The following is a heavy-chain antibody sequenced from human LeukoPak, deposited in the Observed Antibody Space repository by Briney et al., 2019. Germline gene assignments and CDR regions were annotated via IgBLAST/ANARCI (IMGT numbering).Heavy chain of an antibody. CDR1: GFTFSTYA. D-gene: IGHD2-2*02. J-gene: IGHJ5*02. CDR3: AKDQHYTNWFDP. CDR2: ISGSGGST. Sequence: GGSLRLSCAASGFTFSTYAMSWVRRAPGKGLEWVSAISGSGGSTYYADSVKGRFTISRDNSKNTLYLQMNTLRAEDTAVYYCAKDQHYTNWFDPWGQGTLVTVSS. V-gene: IGHV3-23*01.